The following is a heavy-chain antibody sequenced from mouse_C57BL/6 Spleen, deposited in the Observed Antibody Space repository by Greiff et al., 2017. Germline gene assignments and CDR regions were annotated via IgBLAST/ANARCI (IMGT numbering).Heavy chain of an antibody. CDR2: IYYSGTI. Sequence: EVQLKESGPGLVKPSQTVFLTCTVTGISITTGNYRWSWIRQFPGNKLEWIGYIYYSGTITYNPSLTSRTTITRDTPKNQFFLEMNSLTAEDTATYYCARGRSTMVTTGLAYWGQGTLVTVSA. V-gene: IGHV3-5*01. CDR1: GISITTGNYR. CDR3: ARGRSTMVTTGLAY. J-gene: IGHJ3*01. D-gene: IGHD2-2*01.